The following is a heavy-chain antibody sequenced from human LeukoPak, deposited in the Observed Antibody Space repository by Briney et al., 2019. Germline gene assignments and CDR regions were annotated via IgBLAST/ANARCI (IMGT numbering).Heavy chain of an antibody. D-gene: IGHD1-26*01. Sequence: PSETLSLTCTVSGGSISSSGYYWGWIRQPPGKGLEWIGSIYYSGSTYYNPSLKSRVTISVDTSKNQFSLKLSSVTAADTAVYYCASHSGSYLVFDYWGQGTLVTVSS. V-gene: IGHV4-39*01. CDR2: IYYSGST. CDR3: ASHSGSYLVFDY. J-gene: IGHJ4*02. CDR1: GGSISSSGYY.